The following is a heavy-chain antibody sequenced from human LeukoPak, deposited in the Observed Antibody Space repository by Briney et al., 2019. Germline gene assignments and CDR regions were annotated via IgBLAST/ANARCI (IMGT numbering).Heavy chain of an antibody. CDR3: ATDVDSSSWYGVNWFDP. D-gene: IGHD6-13*01. Sequence: SVKVSCKASGGTFSSYAISWVRQAPGQGLEWMGGIIPIFGTANYAQKFQGRVTITTDESTSTAYMELSSLRSEDTAVYYCATDVDSSSWYGVNWFDPWGQGTLVTVSS. V-gene: IGHV1-69*05. J-gene: IGHJ5*02. CDR1: GGTFSSYA. CDR2: IIPIFGTA.